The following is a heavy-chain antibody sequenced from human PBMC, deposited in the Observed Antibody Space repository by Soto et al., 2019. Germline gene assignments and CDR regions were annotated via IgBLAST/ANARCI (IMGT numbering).Heavy chain of an antibody. J-gene: IGHJ4*01. CDR2: IYYSGNT. D-gene: IGHD3-22*01. V-gene: IGHV4-30-4*01. CDR3: ARGYYYDNSAGHPGE. Sequence: SETLSLTCTVSGDSINTPHYYWSWIRQPPGKGLEWIGYIYYSGNTYYNPSLKSRVTISEDTPKNQFSLKLTYVTAADTAVYYWARGYYYDNSAGHPGEWGQGTLVTVSS. CDR1: GDSINTPHYY.